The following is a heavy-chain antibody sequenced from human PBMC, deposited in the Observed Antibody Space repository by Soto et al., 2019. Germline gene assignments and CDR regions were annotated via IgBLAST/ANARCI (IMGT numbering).Heavy chain of an antibody. CDR2: SSYSGTT. CDR3: ARLMMATVNLFRPPANDAFDI. CDR1: GGSISSSGYY. Sequence: QLPLQESGPGLVKPSEPLSLTCTVSGGSISSSGYYWGWIRQPPGNVLEWIGTSSYSGTTYYNPSLKSRVTISVDTSKNQFSLNLNSLTAADTAVYYCARLMMATVNLFRPPANDAFDIWGQGTMVTVSS. D-gene: IGHD3-16*01. V-gene: IGHV4-39*01. J-gene: IGHJ3*02.